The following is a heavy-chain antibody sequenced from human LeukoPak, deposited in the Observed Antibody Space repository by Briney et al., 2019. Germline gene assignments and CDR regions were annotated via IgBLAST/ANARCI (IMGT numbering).Heavy chain of an antibody. Sequence: SVKVSCKASGGTFSSYAISWVRQAPGQGLEWMGRIIPILGIANYAQKFQGRVTITADKSTSTAYMELSSLRSEDTAVYYCARGPLTGSEAAADYWGQGTLVTVSS. CDR2: IIPILGIA. V-gene: IGHV1-69*04. CDR1: GGTFSSYA. J-gene: IGHJ4*02. D-gene: IGHD3-10*01. CDR3: ARGPLTGSEAAADY.